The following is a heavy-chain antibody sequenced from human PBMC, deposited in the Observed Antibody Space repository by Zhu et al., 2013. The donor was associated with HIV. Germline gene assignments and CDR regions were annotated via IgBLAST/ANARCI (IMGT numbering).Heavy chain of an antibody. J-gene: IGHJ4*02. Sequence: QVLLVQSGAEVKEPGASVKVSCTASGFTFRDYYYHWMRQAPGQGLEWMGILVPTGGSATYSDNFQGRLKLIRDMSTSTAYMEITTLRSEDTAVYYCASSPSLRGVLLFDYWGQGTLVTVSS. CDR2: LVPTGGSA. V-gene: IGHV1-46*01. CDR3: ASSPSLRGVLLFDY. CDR1: GFTFRDYY. D-gene: IGHD3-10*01.